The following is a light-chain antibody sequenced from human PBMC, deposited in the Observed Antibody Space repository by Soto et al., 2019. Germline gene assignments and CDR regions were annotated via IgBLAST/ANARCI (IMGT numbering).Light chain of an antibody. J-gene: IGKJ4*01. CDR1: QSIGKY. Sequence: DIQMTQSPSSLSASVGDRVTITCRASQSIGKYLSWFQQTPGNAPKLLICAASGLQSGVPSRFSGSGSGTDFTLTINSLQREDFATYYCQQTYNTPLTFGGGTKVGIK. V-gene: IGKV1-39*01. CDR3: QQTYNTPLT. CDR2: AAS.